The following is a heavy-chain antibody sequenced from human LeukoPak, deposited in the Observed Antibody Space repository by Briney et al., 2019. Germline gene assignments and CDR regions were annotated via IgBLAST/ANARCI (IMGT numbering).Heavy chain of an antibody. CDR1: GFTFSSYW. CDR2: IKQDGSEK. CDR3: AKGRQPKAPLYYMDV. V-gene: IGHV3-7*03. D-gene: IGHD6-13*01. J-gene: IGHJ6*03. Sequence: GGSLRLSCAASGFTFSSYWMSWVRQAPGKGLEWVANIKQDGSEKYYVDSVKGRFTISRDNAKNTLYLQMNSLRAEDTAVYYCAKGRQPKAPLYYMDVWGKGTTVTVSS.